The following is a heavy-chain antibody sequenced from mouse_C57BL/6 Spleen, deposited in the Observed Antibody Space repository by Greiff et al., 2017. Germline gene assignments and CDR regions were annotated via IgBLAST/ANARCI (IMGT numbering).Heavy chain of an antibody. CDR1: GYTFTSYT. J-gene: IGHJ3*01. CDR3: AREGDGYD. Sequence: VQLVESGAELARPGASVKMSCKASGYTFTSYTMHWVKQRPGQGLEWIGYINPSSGYTKYNQKFKDKATLTADKSSSTAYMQLSSLTSEDSAVYYCAREGDGYDWGQGTLVTVSA. V-gene: IGHV1-4*01. D-gene: IGHD2-2*01. CDR2: INPSSGYT.